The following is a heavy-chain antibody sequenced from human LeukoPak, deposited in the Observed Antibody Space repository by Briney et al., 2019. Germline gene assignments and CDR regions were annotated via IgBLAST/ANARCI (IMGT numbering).Heavy chain of an antibody. D-gene: IGHD4-17*01. CDR1: GFTFSSHW. Sequence: LAGGSLRLSCAGSGFTFSSHWMGWVRQAPGKGLEWLANIKEDGHEKYYVDSVQGRFTISRDNAKNSLFLQMDSLRAEDTAVYFCARHGYYVFDYWGQGTLVTVSS. CDR3: ARHGYYVFDY. J-gene: IGHJ4*02. CDR2: IKEDGHEK. V-gene: IGHV3-7*01.